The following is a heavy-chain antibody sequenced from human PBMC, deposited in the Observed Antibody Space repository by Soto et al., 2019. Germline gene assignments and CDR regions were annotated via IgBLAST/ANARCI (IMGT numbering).Heavy chain of an antibody. J-gene: IGHJ6*02. D-gene: IGHD3-10*01. CDR1: GYSFTSYW. CDR3: ARLRDYYGSGSYIRYYYGMDV. V-gene: IGHV5-51*01. Sequence: GESLKISCKGSGYSFTSYWIGWVRQMPGKGLEWMGIIYPGDSDTNYSPSFQGHVTISADKSISTAYLQWSSLKASDPAMYYCARLRDYYGSGSYIRYYYGMDVWGQGTTVTVSS. CDR2: IYPGDSDT.